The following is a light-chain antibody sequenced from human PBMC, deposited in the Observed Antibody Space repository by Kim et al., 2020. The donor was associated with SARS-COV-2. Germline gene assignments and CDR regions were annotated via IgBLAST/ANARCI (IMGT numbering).Light chain of an antibody. V-gene: IGLV1-47*01. CDR2: RNN. J-gene: IGLJ3*02. CDR1: SSNIGKNY. CDR3: AAWDDSLSGWV. Sequence: ELTQPPSASETPGQRVTISCSGGSSNIGKNYVYWYQQFPGTAPKLLIYRNNKWPSGVPDRFSGSKSGTSASLAISGRRSEDEADYYCAAWDDSLSGWVFGGGTQLTVL.